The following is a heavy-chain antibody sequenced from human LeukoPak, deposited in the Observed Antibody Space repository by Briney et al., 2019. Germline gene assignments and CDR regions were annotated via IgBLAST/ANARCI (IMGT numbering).Heavy chain of an antibody. V-gene: IGHV4-34*01. CDR3: ASSRGYSYGFTLGY. D-gene: IGHD5-18*01. CDR1: GGSFSGYY. Sequence: SETLSLTCAVYGGSFSGYYWSWIRQPPGKGLEWIGEINHSGSTNYNPSLKSRVTISVDTSENQFSLKLSSVTAADTAVYYCASSRGYSYGFTLGYWGQGTLVTVSS. CDR2: INHSGST. J-gene: IGHJ4*02.